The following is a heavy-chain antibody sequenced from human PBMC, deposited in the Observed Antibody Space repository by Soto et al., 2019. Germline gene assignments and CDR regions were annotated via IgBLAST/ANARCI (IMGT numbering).Heavy chain of an antibody. Sequence: QMRLVQAGPEVKKPGTSVKVSCKASGFTFTSSAVQWVRQARGQRLEGIGWIVVGSGNTNYAQKFQERVTITRDMSTSTAYMELSSLRSEDTAVYYCAAEPAVFIAVAGNYFDYWGQGTLVTVSS. CDR1: GFTFTSSA. CDR2: IVVGSGNT. D-gene: IGHD6-19*01. CDR3: AAEPAVFIAVAGNYFDY. V-gene: IGHV1-58*01. J-gene: IGHJ4*02.